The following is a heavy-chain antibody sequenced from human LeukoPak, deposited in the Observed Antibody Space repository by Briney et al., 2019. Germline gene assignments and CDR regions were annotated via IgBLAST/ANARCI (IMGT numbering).Heavy chain of an antibody. CDR2: LDYSGST. Sequence: SKTLSLTCTVSGGSISSSSYYWGWIRQPPGKGLEWIGSLDYSGSTYYNPSLQSRVTRSVDTSKNQFSLRLSSVTAADTAVYYCARSQDYYEFDYWGQGSLVTVSS. CDR3: ARSQDYYEFDY. CDR1: GGSISSSSYY. V-gene: IGHV4-39*01. D-gene: IGHD3-16*01. J-gene: IGHJ4*02.